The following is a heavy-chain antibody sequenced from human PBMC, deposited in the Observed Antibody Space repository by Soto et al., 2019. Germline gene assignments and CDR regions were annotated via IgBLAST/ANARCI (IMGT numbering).Heavy chain of an antibody. CDR2: ISAYDGYT. Sequence: QVQLVQSGAEVRKPGASVKVSCRTSGYTFTTYAIGWVRQAPGQGLEWMGWISAYDGYTSYAQKLQGTVTMTADTSTTTAYMELRSLRSDDTAVYYCARSVGRGANYGMYYWGQGTLVTVSS. V-gene: IGHV1-18*01. D-gene: IGHD3-10*01. CDR1: GYTFTTYA. J-gene: IGHJ4*02. CDR3: ARSVGRGANYGMYY.